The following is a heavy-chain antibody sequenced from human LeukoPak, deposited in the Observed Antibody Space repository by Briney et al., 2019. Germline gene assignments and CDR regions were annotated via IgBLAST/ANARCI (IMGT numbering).Heavy chain of an antibody. V-gene: IGHV5-51*01. CDR1: AYSFASYW. Sequence: GESLKISCQGSAYSFASYWIGWVRQLPGKGLEWMGIFYPGDSDTRYSPSLQGQVIISADKSISTAYLQWCSLKASDTAMYYCARRDHYDSSGYPNFDYWGQGTLVTVSS. CDR3: ARRDHYDSSGYPNFDY. CDR2: FYPGDSDT. D-gene: IGHD3-22*01. J-gene: IGHJ4*02.